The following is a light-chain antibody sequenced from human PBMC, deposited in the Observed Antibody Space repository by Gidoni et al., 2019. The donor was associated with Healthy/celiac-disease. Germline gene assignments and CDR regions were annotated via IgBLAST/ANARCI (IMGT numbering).Light chain of an antibody. Sequence: DIVMTQSPLSLPVTPGEPASISCRSSQSLLHSNGYNYLDWYLQKPGQSPQLLIDLGSNRASGVPDRFSGSGSGTDFTLKISRVEAEDVGVYYCMQALPSWTFGQGTKVEIK. J-gene: IGKJ1*01. CDR2: LGS. V-gene: IGKV2-28*01. CDR1: QSLLHSNGYNY. CDR3: MQALPSWT.